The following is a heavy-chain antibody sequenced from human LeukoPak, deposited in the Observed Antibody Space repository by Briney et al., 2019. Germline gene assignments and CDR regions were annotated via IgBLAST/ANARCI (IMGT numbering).Heavy chain of an antibody. J-gene: IGHJ4*02. D-gene: IGHD3-22*01. Sequence: PGKSLRLSCSASGFTFRTYAMHWVRQAPGKGLEWVAVISYDGSNKYYADSVKGRFTISRDNAKNSLYLQMNSLRAEDTAVYYCARDPPYYYDSSPPAGGYWGQGTLVTVSS. CDR2: ISYDGSNK. CDR3: ARDPPYYYDSSPPAGGY. CDR1: GFTFRTYA. V-gene: IGHV3-30*03.